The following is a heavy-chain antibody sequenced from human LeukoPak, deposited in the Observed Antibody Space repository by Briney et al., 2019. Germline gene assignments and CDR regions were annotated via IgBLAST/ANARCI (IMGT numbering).Heavy chain of an antibody. V-gene: IGHV3-30*18. CDR2: ISYDGNNN. J-gene: IGHJ4*02. Sequence: GGSLRLSCAASGFTFSNYGMHWVRQAPGKGLEWVAVISYDGNNNYYADSVKGRFTISRDNSKNTLYLQMNSLRAEDTAVYYCAKEMATTNSWGQGTLVTVSS. D-gene: IGHD1-26*01. CDR3: AKEMATTNS. CDR1: GFTFSNYG.